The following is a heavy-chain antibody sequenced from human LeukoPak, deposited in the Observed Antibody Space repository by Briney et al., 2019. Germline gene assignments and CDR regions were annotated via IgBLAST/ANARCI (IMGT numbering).Heavy chain of an antibody. V-gene: IGHV5-51*01. J-gene: IGHJ4*02. D-gene: IGHD3-22*01. Sequence: GESLKISCKGSGYSFTSYWIGWVRQMPGKGLEWMGIIYPGDSDTRYSPSFQGLVTISADKSISTAYLQWSSLKASDTAMYYCARLEYYYDSSGYSYFDYWGQGTLVTVSS. CDR1: GYSFTSYW. CDR2: IYPGDSDT. CDR3: ARLEYYYDSSGYSYFDY.